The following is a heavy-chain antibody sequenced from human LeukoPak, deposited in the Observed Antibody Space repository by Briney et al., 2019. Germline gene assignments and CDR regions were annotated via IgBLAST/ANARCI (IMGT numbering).Heavy chain of an antibody. D-gene: IGHD4-23*01. V-gene: IGHV3-7*01. CDR2: IKQDGSEK. J-gene: IGHJ4*02. Sequence: GGSLRLSCAVSGFTFTSYWMSWVRQAPGQGLEWVANIKQDGSEKYYVDSVKGRFTISRDNAKNSLDLLMNSLRVEDTAVYYCAKGLRWNDYWGQGTLVTVSS. CDR1: GFTFTSYW. CDR3: AKGLRWNDY.